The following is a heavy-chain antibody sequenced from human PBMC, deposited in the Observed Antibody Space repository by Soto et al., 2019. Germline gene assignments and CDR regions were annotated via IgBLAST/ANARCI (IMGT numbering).Heavy chain of an antibody. D-gene: IGHD2-15*01. J-gene: IGHJ2*01. CDR1: GGSISGGGYY. Sequence: QVQLQESGPGLVKPSETLSLTCTVSGGSISGGGYYWSWIRQPPGKGLEWIGYTYDSGSTYYNPSLTSRISISVYTSKNQFSLRLTSVTAADTAVYYCAREIIPLTPDWYFDLWGRGHLVTVSS. CDR3: AREIIPLTPDWYFDL. CDR2: TYDSGST. V-gene: IGHV4-30-4*01.